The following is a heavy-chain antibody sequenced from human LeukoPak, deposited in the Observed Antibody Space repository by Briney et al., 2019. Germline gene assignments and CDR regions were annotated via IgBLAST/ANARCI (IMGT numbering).Heavy chain of an antibody. D-gene: IGHD5-24*01. Sequence: ASVKVSCKASGGTFSSYAISWVRQAPGQGLEWMGRIIPILGIANYPQKFQGRVTITADKSTSTAYMELSSLRSEDTAVYYCARGWLQFRYYFDYWGQGTLVTVSS. J-gene: IGHJ4*02. CDR1: GGTFSSYA. V-gene: IGHV1-69*04. CDR3: ARGWLQFRYYFDY. CDR2: IIPILGIA.